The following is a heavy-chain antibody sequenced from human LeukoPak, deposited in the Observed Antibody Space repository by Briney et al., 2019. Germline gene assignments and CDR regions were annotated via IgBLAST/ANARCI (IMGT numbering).Heavy chain of an antibody. CDR2: IAPSDSST. J-gene: IGHJ5*02. CDR1: GYSFTSYW. V-gene: IGHV5-10-1*01. D-gene: IGHD2-2*01. Sequence: GESLKISCKGSGYSFTSYWISWVRQMPRKGLEWMGRIAPSDSSTNYSPSLQGHVTISADKSISTAYLQWSSLKASDTAMYYCARLAKYCSSTSCYWWFDPWGQGTLVTASS. CDR3: ARLAKYCSSTSCYWWFDP.